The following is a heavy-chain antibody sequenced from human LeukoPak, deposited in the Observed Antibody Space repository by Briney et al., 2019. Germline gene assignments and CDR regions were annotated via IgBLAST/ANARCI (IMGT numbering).Heavy chain of an antibody. D-gene: IGHD4-23*01. J-gene: IGHJ4*02. Sequence: GGSLRLSCAASGFTFSSYEMNWVRQAPGKGLEWVSYISSSGTTIYYADSVKGRFTISRDNSKNTLYLQMNSLRAEDTAVYYCARDNPTDYGGNAFDYWGQGTLVTVSS. V-gene: IGHV3-48*03. CDR3: ARDNPTDYGGNAFDY. CDR2: ISSSGTTI. CDR1: GFTFSSYE.